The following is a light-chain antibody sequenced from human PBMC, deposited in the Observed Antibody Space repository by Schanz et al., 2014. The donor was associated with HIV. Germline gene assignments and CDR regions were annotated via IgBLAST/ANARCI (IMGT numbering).Light chain of an antibody. CDR2: AAS. CDR1: QSISVY. CDR3: QQYNSFIGT. V-gene: IGKV1-39*01. J-gene: IGKJ1*01. Sequence: DIQVTQFPSSLSASVGDRVKITCRASQSISVYLNWYQQKPGKAPKLLISAASTLQRGVPSRFSGSGSGTDFTLTIDSLQPEDFATYYCQQYNSFIGTFGQGTKVEI.